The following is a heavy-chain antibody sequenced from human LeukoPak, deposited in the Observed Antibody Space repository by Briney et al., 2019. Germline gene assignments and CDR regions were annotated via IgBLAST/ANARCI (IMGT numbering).Heavy chain of an antibody. Sequence: PSETLSLTCTVSGGSISNFYWSWVRQPPGKGLEWIGYVFYDGGTRYAASLQSRVTISLDSSKNQVTLRLTSVTAADTAFYYCARQPSGYYDKKGYYPYYFDYWGQGALVTVSS. CDR2: VFYDGGT. CDR1: GGSISNFY. CDR3: ARQPSGYYDKKGYYPYYFDY. D-gene: IGHD3-9*01. J-gene: IGHJ4*02. V-gene: IGHV4-59*08.